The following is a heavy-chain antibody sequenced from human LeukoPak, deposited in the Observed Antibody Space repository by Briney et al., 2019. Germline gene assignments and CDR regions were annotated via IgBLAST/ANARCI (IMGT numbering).Heavy chain of an antibody. CDR2: IYYSGST. D-gene: IGHD2-15*01. J-gene: IGHJ6*03. Sequence: SETLSLTCTVSGGSISNYYWNWIRQPPGKGLEWIGYIYYSGSTNYNPSLKSRVTISVDTSKNQFSLKLSSVTAADTAVYYCARETPDIVVVAATGNLHYYYYYYMDVWGKGTTVTISS. CDR1: GGSISNYY. CDR3: ARETPDIVVVAATGNLHYYYYYYMDV. V-gene: IGHV4-59*01.